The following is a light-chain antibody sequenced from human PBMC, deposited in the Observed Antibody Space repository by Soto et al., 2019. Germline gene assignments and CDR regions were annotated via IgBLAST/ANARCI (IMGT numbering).Light chain of an antibody. CDR2: EDS. CDR3: ASYTTSSAFVV. CDR1: SSDVGSYDR. J-gene: IGLJ2*01. Sequence: QSVLTQPPSVSASPGQSVTISCTGTSSDVGSYDRVSWYQQPPGTAPKLMIYEDSNRPSGVPDRFSGSKSGNTASLTISGLQAEDEADYFCASYTTSSAFVVFGGGTKLTVL. V-gene: IGLV2-18*02.